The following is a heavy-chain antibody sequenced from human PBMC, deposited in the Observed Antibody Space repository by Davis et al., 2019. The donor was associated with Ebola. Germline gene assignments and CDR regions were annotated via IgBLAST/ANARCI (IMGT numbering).Heavy chain of an antibody. CDR2: INHSGST. D-gene: IGHD6-6*01. Sequence: SETLSLTCAVYGGSFSGYYWSWIRQPPGKGLEWIGEINHSGSTNYNPSLKSRVTISVDTSKNQFSLKLSSVTAADTAVYYCARGGIAARPSYNWFDPWGQGTLVTVSS. V-gene: IGHV4-34*01. J-gene: IGHJ5*02. CDR1: GGSFSGYY. CDR3: ARGGIAARPSYNWFDP.